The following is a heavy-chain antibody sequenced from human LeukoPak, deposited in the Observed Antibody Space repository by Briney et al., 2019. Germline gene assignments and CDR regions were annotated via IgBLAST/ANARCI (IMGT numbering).Heavy chain of an antibody. CDR3: ARDLGHYDILTGLFDY. D-gene: IGHD3-9*01. CDR1: GNTFTSYY. J-gene: IGHJ4*02. Sequence: ASVKVSCKASGNTFTSYYMHWVRQAPGQGLEWMGWISAYNGNTNYAQKLQGRVTMTTDTSTSTAYMELRSLRSDDTAVYYCARDLGHYDILTGLFDYWGQGTLVTVSS. V-gene: IGHV1-18*04. CDR2: ISAYNGNT.